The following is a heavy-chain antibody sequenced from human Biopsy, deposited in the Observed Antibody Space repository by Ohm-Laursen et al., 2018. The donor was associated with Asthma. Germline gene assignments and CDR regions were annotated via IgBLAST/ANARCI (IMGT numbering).Heavy chain of an antibody. CDR2: ISSDVRE. J-gene: IGHJ4*02. CDR1: GFTFRNFG. CDR3: ARHWNWGSFFDY. V-gene: IGHV3-30*03. Sequence: LSLTCAASGFTFRNFGMHWVRQAPGKGLEWVALISSDVREWYADSVKGRFTISRDNSKNTLDLQMNSLRGDDTAVSYCARHWNWGSFFDYWGQGMLVTVSS. D-gene: IGHD1-7*01.